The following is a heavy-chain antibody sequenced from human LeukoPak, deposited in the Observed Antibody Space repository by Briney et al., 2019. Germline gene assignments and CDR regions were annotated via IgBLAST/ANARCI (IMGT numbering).Heavy chain of an antibody. J-gene: IGHJ4*02. D-gene: IGHD6-6*01. CDR2: FYSGGST. Sequence: PSETLSLTCTVSGGSISSYYWSWIRQPAGKGLEWIGRFYSGGSTDYNPSLKSRVTMSVDTSKNQFSLKLSSVTAADTAVYYCARESTYSSSSSFDYWGQGTLVTVSS. CDR3: ARESTYSSSSSFDY. V-gene: IGHV4-4*07. CDR1: GGSISSYY.